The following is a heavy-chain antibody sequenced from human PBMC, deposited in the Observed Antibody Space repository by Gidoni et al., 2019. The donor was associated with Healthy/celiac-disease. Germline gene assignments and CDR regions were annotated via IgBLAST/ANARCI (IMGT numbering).Heavy chain of an antibody. Sequence: EVQLVESGGGLVQPGGSLRLSCAASGFTVSSNYMSWVRQAPGTGLEWVSVIYSGGSTYYADSVKGRFTISRDNSKNTLYLQMNSLRAEDTAVYYCARDGIVGATTAFDIWGQGTMVTVSS. CDR1: GFTVSSNY. V-gene: IGHV3-66*02. J-gene: IGHJ3*02. CDR3: ARDGIVGATTAFDI. CDR2: IYSGGST. D-gene: IGHD1-26*01.